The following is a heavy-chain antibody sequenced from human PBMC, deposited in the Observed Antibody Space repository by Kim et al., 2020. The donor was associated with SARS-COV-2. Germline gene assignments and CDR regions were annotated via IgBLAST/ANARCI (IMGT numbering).Heavy chain of an antibody. J-gene: IGHJ5*02. D-gene: IGHD6-19*01. V-gene: IGHV1-18*01. Sequence: ASVKVSCKTSGYTFMSYGITWVRQAPGQGPEWLGWISAYDGRTNYAPRLQGRLTVTMDSSTETVFMELRNLRSDDTAVYYCARGDLDASGFWNHWGQGTLVIVSS. CDR2: ISAYDGRT. CDR3: ARGDLDASGFWNH. CDR1: GYTFMSYG.